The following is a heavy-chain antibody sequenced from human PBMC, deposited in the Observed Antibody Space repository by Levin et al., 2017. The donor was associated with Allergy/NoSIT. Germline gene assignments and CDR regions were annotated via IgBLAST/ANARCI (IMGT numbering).Heavy chain of an antibody. CDR1: GGSFSGYY. CDR3: ASVRRRGYSYGLNYYYYGMDG. CDR2: INHSGST. V-gene: IGHV4-34*01. J-gene: IGHJ6*02. D-gene: IGHD5-18*01. Sequence: SETLSLTCAVYGGSFSGYYWSWIRQPPGKGLEWIGEINHSGSTNYNPSLKSRVTISVDTSKNQFSLKLSSVTAADTAVYYCASVRRRGYSYGLNYYYYGMDGWGQGTTVTVSS.